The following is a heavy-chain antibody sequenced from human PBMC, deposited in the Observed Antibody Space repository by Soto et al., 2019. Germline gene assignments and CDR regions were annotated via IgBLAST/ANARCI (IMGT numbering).Heavy chain of an antibody. V-gene: IGHV1-69*12. CDR1: GGTFSSYA. CDR3: ARGTYDILTGAPYYYGMDV. CDR2: IIPIFGTA. J-gene: IGHJ6*02. Sequence: QVQLVQSGAEVKKPGSSVKVSCKASGGTFSSYAISWVRQAPGQGLEWMGGIIPIFGTANYAQKFQGRATITADESTSTAYMELSSLRSEDTAVYSCARGTYDILTGAPYYYGMDVWGQGTTVTVSS. D-gene: IGHD3-9*01.